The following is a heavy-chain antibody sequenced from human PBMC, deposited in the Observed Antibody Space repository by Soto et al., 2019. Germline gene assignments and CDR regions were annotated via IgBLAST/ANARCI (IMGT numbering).Heavy chain of an antibody. Sequence: PSETLSLTCTVSGGSISSYYWSWIRQPPGKGLEWIGYIYYSGSTDYNPSLKSRVTMSVDTSKNQFSLKLTSVSAADTAVYYCASGGWYVDYWGQGIMVTVSS. V-gene: IGHV4-59*01. D-gene: IGHD6-19*01. CDR2: IYYSGST. CDR3: ASGGWYVDY. CDR1: GGSISSYY. J-gene: IGHJ4*02.